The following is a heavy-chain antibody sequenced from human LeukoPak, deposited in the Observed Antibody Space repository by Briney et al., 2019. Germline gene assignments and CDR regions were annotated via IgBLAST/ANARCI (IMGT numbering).Heavy chain of an antibody. V-gene: IGHV4-34*01. CDR2: VAHKGPTVYSPTLNR. CDR3: VRQGTNSGYYLLDY. D-gene: IGHD3-22*01. CDR1: GAALSEYY. Sequence: PSETLSLTCAVYGAALSEYYWSWIRQSPGKGLEWTGEVAHKGPTVYSPTLNRKYNPSFKSRVTMSVDPSKNQFSLKLTSVTVADTATYYCVRQGTNSGYYLLDYWGQGHLVIVSS. J-gene: IGHJ4*02.